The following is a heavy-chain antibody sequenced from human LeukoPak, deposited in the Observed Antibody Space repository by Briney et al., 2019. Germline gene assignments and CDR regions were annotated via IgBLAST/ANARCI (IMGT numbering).Heavy chain of an antibody. D-gene: IGHD6-13*01. CDR1: GYTFTVYY. CDR2: LNPYSGAT. CDR3: ARARSRSSTYYLDY. J-gene: IGHJ4*02. V-gene: IGHV1-2*02. Sequence: ASVKVSFKASGYTFTVYYMHWVRQAPGQGLEWMGWLNPYSGATNFALSFRGRVTMTRDTSVNTAYMEVNSLTSDDTSVYYCARARSRSSTYYLDYWGQGTLVVVSS.